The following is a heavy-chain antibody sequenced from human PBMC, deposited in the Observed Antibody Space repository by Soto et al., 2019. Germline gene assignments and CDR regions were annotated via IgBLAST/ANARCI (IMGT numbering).Heavy chain of an antibody. CDR2: IIPIFGTA. J-gene: IGHJ4*02. V-gene: IGHV1-69*06. CDR3: ARTTQRVEYYFDY. D-gene: IGHD3-3*01. Sequence: ASVKVSCKASGGAFSSYAISWVRQAPGQGLEWMGGIIPIFGTANYAQKFQGRVTITADKSTSTAYMELSSLRSEDTAVYYCARTTQRVEYYFDYWGQGTLVTVSS. CDR1: GGAFSSYA.